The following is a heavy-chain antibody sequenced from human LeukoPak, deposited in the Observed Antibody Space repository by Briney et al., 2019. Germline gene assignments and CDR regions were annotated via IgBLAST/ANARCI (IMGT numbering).Heavy chain of an antibody. CDR2: MSYDGSSK. CDR3: ARSILTGTAYRYYSMDV. V-gene: IGHV3-30-3*01. J-gene: IGHJ6*02. D-gene: IGHD1-14*01. Sequence: GGSLRFSWAASGFTVDNYAMPWVGQAPGKGLEWVAVMSYDGSSKYYADSVKGRFTFSRDNSKNTLYLQMNSLRADDTAVYFCARSILTGTAYRYYSMDVWGQGTTVSVSS. CDR1: GFTVDNYA.